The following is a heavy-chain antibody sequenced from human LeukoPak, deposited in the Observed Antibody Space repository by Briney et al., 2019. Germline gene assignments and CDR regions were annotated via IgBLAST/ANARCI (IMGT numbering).Heavy chain of an antibody. J-gene: IGHJ1*01. CDR1: GYTFTSYG. Sequence: ATVKVSCKASGYTFTSYGISWVRPAPGQGLEWMGWISAYNGNTNYAQKLQGRVTMTTDTSTSTAYMELRSLRSDDTAVYYCAGGWGATKSEYFQHWGQGTLVTVSS. V-gene: IGHV1-18*01. CDR2: ISAYNGNT. D-gene: IGHD1-26*01. CDR3: AGGWGATKSEYFQH.